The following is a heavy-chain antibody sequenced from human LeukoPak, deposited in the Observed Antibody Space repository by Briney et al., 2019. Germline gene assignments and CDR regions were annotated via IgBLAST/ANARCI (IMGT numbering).Heavy chain of an antibody. CDR3: ATQTSGGMDV. CDR1: YSFTSXW. Sequence: YSFTSXWIXWVRQMPGKGLEWMGSIYPGDFATRYSPSFQGQVTISGDKSISTAYLQWSSLKASDTAMYYCATQTSGGMDVWGQGTTVTVSS. J-gene: IGHJ6*02. CDR2: IYPGDFAT. V-gene: IGHV5-51*01.